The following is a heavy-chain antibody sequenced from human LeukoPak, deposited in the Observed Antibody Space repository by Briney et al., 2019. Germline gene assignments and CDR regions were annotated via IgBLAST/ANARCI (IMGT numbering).Heavy chain of an antibody. D-gene: IGHD3-3*01. CDR3: ARALRFLEWQFDY. J-gene: IGHJ4*02. Sequence: ASVKVSCKASGYSLTSYDINWVRQATGQGLEWMGWMNPNSGNTGYAQKFQGRVTMTRNTSISTAYMELSSLRSEDTAVYYCARALRFLEWQFDYWGQGTLVTVSS. CDR1: GYSLTSYD. CDR2: MNPNSGNT. V-gene: IGHV1-8*01.